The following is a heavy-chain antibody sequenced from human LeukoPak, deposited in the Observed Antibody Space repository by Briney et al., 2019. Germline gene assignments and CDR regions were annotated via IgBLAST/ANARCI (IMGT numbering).Heavy chain of an antibody. D-gene: IGHD3-22*01. CDR3: AKDHRVYDNSAFLDS. J-gene: IGHJ4*02. V-gene: IGHV3-30*02. Sequence: GGSLRLSCAASGFTFSNYGMYWVRQAPGKGLEWVTFIPFDESNKYYADSVKGRFTISRDNSKNTLYLQMNSLRAEDTAVYYCAKDHRVYDNSAFLDSWGQGTLVTVSS. CDR1: GFTFSNYG. CDR2: IPFDESNK.